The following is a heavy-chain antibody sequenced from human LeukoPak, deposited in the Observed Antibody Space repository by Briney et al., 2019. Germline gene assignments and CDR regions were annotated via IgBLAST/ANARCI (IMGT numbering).Heavy chain of an antibody. J-gene: IGHJ4*02. D-gene: IGHD3-22*01. CDR1: GITLSNYG. CDR3: AKRGVVIRVILVGFHKEAYYFDS. V-gene: IGHV3-23*01. CDR2: ISDSGGRT. Sequence: GGSLRLSCAVSGITLSNYGMSWGRQAPGKGLEWVAGISDSGGRTNYADSVKGRFTISRDNPKNTLYLQMNSLRAEDTAVYFCAKRGVVIRVILVGFHKEAYYFDSWGQGALVTVSS.